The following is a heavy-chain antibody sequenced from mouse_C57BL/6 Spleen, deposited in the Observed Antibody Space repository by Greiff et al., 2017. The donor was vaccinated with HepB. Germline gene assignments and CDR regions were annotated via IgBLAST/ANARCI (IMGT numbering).Heavy chain of an antibody. CDR1: GYTFTSYW. CDR2: IDPSDSYT. V-gene: IGHV1-69*01. Sequence: QVQLKQPGAELVMPGASVKLSCKASGYTFTSYWMHWVKQRPGQGLEWIGEIDPSDSYTNYNQKFKGKSTLTVDKSSSTAYMQLSSLTSEDSAVYYCARGEDYPWFAYWGQGTLVTVSA. D-gene: IGHD2-4*01. J-gene: IGHJ3*01. CDR3: ARGEDYPWFAY.